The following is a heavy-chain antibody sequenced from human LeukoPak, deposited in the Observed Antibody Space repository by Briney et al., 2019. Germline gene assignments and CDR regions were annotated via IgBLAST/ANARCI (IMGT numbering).Heavy chain of an antibody. CDR3: VAYSSSWSRPSLDY. Sequence: SETLSLTXTVSGGSISSGSYYWSWIRQPAGKGLEWIGRIYTSGSTNYNPSLKSRVTISVDTSKNQFSLKLSSVTAADTAVYYCVAYSSSWSRPSLDYWGQGTLVTVSS. D-gene: IGHD6-13*01. J-gene: IGHJ4*02. CDR2: IYTSGST. V-gene: IGHV4-61*02. CDR1: GGSISSGSYY.